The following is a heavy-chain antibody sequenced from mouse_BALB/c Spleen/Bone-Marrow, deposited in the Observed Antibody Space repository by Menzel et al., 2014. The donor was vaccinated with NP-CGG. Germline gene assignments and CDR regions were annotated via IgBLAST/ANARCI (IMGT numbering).Heavy chain of an antibody. D-gene: IGHD2-14*01. CDR1: GYTFTDHA. CDR2: ISGYYGDA. CDR3: ARSGKVRNAMDC. Sequence: QVQLQQSGAKLVRPGASVKISCKGSGYTFTDHAIHWVKRSHAKSLEWIGVISGYYGDAIYNQKFKGKATMTVDKSSSTAYMELARLTSEDSAIYYCARSGKVRNAMDCWGQGTSVTVSS. V-gene: IGHV1S137*01. J-gene: IGHJ4*01.